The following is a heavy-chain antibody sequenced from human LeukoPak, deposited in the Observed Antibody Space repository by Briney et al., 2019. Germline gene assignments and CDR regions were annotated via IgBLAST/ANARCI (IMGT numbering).Heavy chain of an antibody. CDR1: GGSIGSYY. J-gene: IGHJ4*02. CDR2: IHDSGST. D-gene: IGHD3-10*01. V-gene: IGHV4-59*08. Sequence: PSETLSLTCSVSGGSIGSYYWSWIRQPPGKGLEWIGLIHDSGSTNYNPSLKSRVTLSLDTSKNRLSLKLSSVTAADTAVYYCAIGSYPCQYWGQGTLVTVSS. CDR3: AIGSYPCQY.